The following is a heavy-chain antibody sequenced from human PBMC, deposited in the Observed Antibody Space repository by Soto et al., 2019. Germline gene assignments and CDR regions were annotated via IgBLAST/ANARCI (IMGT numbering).Heavy chain of an antibody. CDR1: GFTFSSYG. D-gene: IGHD2-15*01. V-gene: IGHV3-33*01. CDR3: ASGLIPYCSGGSCYFDY. J-gene: IGHJ4*02. Sequence: AGSLRLSCAASGFTFSSYGMHWVRQAPGKGLEWVAVIWYDGSNKYYADSVKGRFTISRDNSKNTLYLQMNSLRAEDTAVYYCASGLIPYCSGGSCYFDYWGQGTLVTVSS. CDR2: IWYDGSNK.